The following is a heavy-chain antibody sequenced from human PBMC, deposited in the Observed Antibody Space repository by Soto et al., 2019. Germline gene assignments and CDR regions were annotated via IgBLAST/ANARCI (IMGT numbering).Heavy chain of an antibody. CDR3: AKAAGSDYYPVDY. V-gene: IGHV3-23*01. Sequence: TGGSLRLSCAASGSTFTSYAMSWFRQAPGKGLGWVSSTSVSGGSTYYADSVKGRLTTSRDNSKSPPFLRMDSLRAEAPAVYSCAKAAGSDYYPVDYWGQGTLVTVSS. CDR2: TSVSGGST. CDR1: GSTFTSYA. D-gene: IGHD3-22*01. J-gene: IGHJ4*02.